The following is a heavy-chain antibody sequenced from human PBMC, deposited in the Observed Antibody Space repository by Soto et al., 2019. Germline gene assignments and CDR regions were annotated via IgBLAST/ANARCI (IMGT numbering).Heavy chain of an antibody. CDR3: ASSREQHQDAFDI. CDR2: IYPGDSDT. CDR1: GYSFTSYW. J-gene: IGHJ3*02. D-gene: IGHD6-13*01. V-gene: IGHV5-51*01. Sequence: GESLKISCKGSGYSFTSYWIGWVRQMPGKGPEWMGIIYPGDSDTRYSPSFQGQVTISADKSISTAYLQWSSLKASDTAMYYCASSREQHQDAFDIWGQGTMVTVSS.